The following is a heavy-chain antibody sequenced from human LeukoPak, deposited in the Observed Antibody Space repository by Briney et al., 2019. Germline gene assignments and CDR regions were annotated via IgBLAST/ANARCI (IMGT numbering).Heavy chain of an antibody. CDR1: GGSISNYY. J-gene: IGHJ4*02. V-gene: IGHV4-59*01. CDR3: ARVDDTSGHFYKFDY. D-gene: IGHD3-22*01. Sequence: PSETLSLTCSVSGGSISNYYWSWIRQPPGKGLEWVAYIHYSGNTNYNPSLKSRVIISVDTSKNQFSLKLASVTAADTAVYYCARVDDTSGHFYKFDYWGQGTLVTVSS. CDR2: IHYSGNT.